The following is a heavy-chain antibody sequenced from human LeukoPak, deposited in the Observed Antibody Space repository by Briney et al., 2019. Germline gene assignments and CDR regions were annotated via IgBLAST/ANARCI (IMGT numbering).Heavy chain of an antibody. J-gene: IGHJ4*02. CDR1: GFTFSTYA. CDR2: ISAGGIYI. Sequence: PGGSLRLSCAASGFTFSTYAMTWVRQAPGKGLEWVSAISAGGIYIYYADSVKGRFTSSRDNSKNTLFLQMSNLRAEDTTVYYCSENWVSGMAFYDHWGQGTQVTVSS. D-gene: IGHD5-18*01. V-gene: IGHV3-23*01. CDR3: SENWVSGMAFYDH.